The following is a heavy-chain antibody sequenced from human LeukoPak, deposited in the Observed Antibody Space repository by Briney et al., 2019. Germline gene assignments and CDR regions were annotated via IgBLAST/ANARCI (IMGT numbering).Heavy chain of an antibody. V-gene: IGHV4-59*01. CDR1: GDSISGYY. J-gene: IGHJ4*02. CDR2: IYSSGST. CDR3: ARLRNYCDY. Sequence: SETLSLTCTVSGDSISGYYWTWRRQPPGKGLEWIGYIYSSGSTKYNPSLESRLSISIDTSKNQFSLKLSSVTAADTAVYFCARLRNYCDYWGQGTLVTVSS. D-gene: IGHD4-17*01.